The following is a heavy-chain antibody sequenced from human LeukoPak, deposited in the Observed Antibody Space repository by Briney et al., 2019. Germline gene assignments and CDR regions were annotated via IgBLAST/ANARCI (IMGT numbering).Heavy chain of an antibody. Sequence: GGSLRLSCAASGFTSNDHAMHWIRQIPGKGLEWVSSISSSSSYIYYADSVKGRFTISRDNAKNSLYLQMNSLRSEDTAVYYCARGLRGGVSYWGQGTLVTVSS. J-gene: IGHJ4*02. CDR3: ARGLRGGVSY. CDR2: ISSSSSYI. D-gene: IGHD3-10*01. CDR1: GFTSNDHA. V-gene: IGHV3-21*04.